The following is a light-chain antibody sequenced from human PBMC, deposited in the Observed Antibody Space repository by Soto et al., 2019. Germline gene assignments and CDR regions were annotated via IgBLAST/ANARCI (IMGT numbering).Light chain of an antibody. CDR3: SSYTTSNTRQIV. J-gene: IGLJ1*01. CDR2: DVS. CDR1: SSDVGGYNY. V-gene: IGLV2-14*03. Sequence: SALTQPASVSGSPGQSINISCTGTSSDVGGYNYVSWYQHHPGKAPKLIIYDVSNRPSGVSNPFSGSKSGNTASLTISGLQPEDEADYYSSSYTTSNTRQIVFGTGTKVTVL.